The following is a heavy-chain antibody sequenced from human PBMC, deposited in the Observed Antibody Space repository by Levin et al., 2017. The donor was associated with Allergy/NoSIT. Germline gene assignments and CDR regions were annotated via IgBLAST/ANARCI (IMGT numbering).Heavy chain of an antibody. J-gene: IGHJ1*01. CDR1: GGTFNRNA. CDR3: TTDVPRVMILGGAEYFQT. D-gene: IGHD3-16*01. CDR2: IIPIFGTP. V-gene: IGHV1-69*13. Sequence: ASVKVSCKASGGTFNRNAITWVRQAPGQGLEWMGGIIPIFGTPNYAQKLQGRVTITADASTSTAYMELSSLKSEDTALYYCTTDVPRVMILGGAEYFQTWGPGTLVTVSS.